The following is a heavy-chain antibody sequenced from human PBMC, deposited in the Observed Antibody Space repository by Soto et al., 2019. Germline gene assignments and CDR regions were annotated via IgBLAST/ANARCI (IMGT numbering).Heavy chain of an antibody. J-gene: IGHJ4*02. V-gene: IGHV3-33*08. Sequence: GGCLRLYCASSGFNISSSDMSWFRQAPGKGLEWVAVIWYDGSNKYYADSVKGRFTISRDNSKNTLYLQMNSLRAEDTAVYYCARYGDYAIIDYWGQGTLVTVSS. CDR1: GFNISSSD. CDR2: IWYDGSNK. D-gene: IGHD4-17*01. CDR3: ARYGDYAIIDY.